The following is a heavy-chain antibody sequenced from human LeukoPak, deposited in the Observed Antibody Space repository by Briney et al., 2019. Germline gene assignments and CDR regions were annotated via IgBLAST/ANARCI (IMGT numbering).Heavy chain of an antibody. CDR2: INHSGST. CDR3: ARGRGYVWGSYRYRLSFDY. Sequence: SETLSLTCAVYGGSFSGYYWSWIRQPPGKGLEWIGEINHSGSTNYNPSLKSRVTILVDTSKNQFSLKLSSVTAADTAVYYCARGRGYVWGSYRYRLSFDYWGQGTLVTVSS. V-gene: IGHV4-34*01. D-gene: IGHD3-16*02. CDR1: GGSFSGYY. J-gene: IGHJ4*02.